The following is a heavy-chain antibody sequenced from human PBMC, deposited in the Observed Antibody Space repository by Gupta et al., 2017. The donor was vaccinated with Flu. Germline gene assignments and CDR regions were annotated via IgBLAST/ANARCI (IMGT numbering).Heavy chain of an antibody. CDR2: ISGTISGSGTST. Sequence: YAMSWVRQAPGKGLKWVSSISGTISGSGTSTYYAESVKGRFTVSRDNSKNTLSLQMKSLRAEDTALYFCVKGNGDFWTGYPDAFDVWGQGTVVSVSS. CDR1: YA. V-gene: IGHV3-23*01. D-gene: IGHD3-3*01. J-gene: IGHJ3*01. CDR3: VKGNGDFWTGYPDAFDV.